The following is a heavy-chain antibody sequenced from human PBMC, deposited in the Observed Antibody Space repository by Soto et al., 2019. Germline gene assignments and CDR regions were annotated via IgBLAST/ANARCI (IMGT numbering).Heavy chain of an antibody. CDR2: IAWNSDII. Sequence: GGSLRLSCAASGFSFEDYAMHWVRQAPGKGLEWVSGIAWNSDIIGYADSVKGRFTISRDNGKNSLYLQMNSLRPEDTALYYCAHGSLTPDYWGQGTLVTVSS. V-gene: IGHV3-9*01. CDR3: AHGSLTPDY. CDR1: GFSFEDYA. J-gene: IGHJ4*02.